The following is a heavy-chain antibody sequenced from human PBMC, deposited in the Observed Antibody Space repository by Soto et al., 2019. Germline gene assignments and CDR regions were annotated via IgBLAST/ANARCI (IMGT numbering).Heavy chain of an antibody. CDR2: ISGYTGKA. CDR1: GYSFSNSG. V-gene: IGHV1-18*01. Sequence: QVQLVQSGAEVKKPGASVNVSCKTSGYSFSNSGINWVRQAPGQGLEWLVWISGYTGKALYAREFQGRLTMTTDTSASPAYMELRSLKSDDPAVYFCARGGVVVVLPDSSSLVGNWFDPWGQGTLVTVSS. D-gene: IGHD2-8*02. CDR3: ARGGVVVVLPDSSSLVGNWFDP. J-gene: IGHJ5*02.